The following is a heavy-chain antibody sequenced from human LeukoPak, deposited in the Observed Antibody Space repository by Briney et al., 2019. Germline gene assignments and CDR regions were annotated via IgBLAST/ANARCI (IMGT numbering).Heavy chain of an antibody. Sequence: GGSLRLSCAASGFTFSSYSMNWVRQAPGKGLEWVANIRQDGSETYYADSAKGRFTISRDNSKNSLYMQLNSLTAEDTAVYYCARYQYYMDVWGRGTTVTVSS. CDR3: ARYQYYMDV. D-gene: IGHD2-2*01. CDR2: IRQDGSET. CDR1: GFTFSSYS. J-gene: IGHJ6*03. V-gene: IGHV3-7*01.